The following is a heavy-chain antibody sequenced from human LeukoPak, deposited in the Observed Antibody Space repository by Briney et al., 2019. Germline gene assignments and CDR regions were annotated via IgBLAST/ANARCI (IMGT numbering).Heavy chain of an antibody. D-gene: IGHD6-6*01. V-gene: IGHV4-39*02. CDR2: IYYTGSPT. CDR3: ARRSIAARLYANWFDP. J-gene: IGHJ5*02. CDR1: GGSITSSTHY. Sequence: ASETLSLTCTVSGGSITSSTHYWGWIRQPPGKGLEWIGTIYYTGSPTFYNPSLKSRLTISVDTSKSHFSLKLTSVTAADTAVYYCARRSIAARLYANWFDPWGQGTLVTVSS.